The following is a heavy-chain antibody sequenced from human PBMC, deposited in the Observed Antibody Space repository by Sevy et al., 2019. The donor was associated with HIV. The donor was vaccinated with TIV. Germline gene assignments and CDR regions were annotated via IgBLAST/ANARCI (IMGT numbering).Heavy chain of an antibody. Sequence: SETLSLTCTVSGGSINSGDYYWSWIRQPPGKGLEWIGYIYYSASTYYNPSLKSRVTMSVDTSKSHFSLMLSSVTAADTAVYYCARDPGFGSLDFWGQGTLVTVSS. CDR2: IYYSAST. CDR1: GGSINSGDYY. J-gene: IGHJ4*02. D-gene: IGHD1-26*01. CDR3: ARDPGFGSLDF. V-gene: IGHV4-30-4*01.